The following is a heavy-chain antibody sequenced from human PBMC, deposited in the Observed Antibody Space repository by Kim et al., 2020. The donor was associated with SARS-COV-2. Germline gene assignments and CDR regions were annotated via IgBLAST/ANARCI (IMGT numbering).Heavy chain of an antibody. V-gene: IGHV3-30*18. Sequence: GGSLRLSCAASGFSFSTYGMHWVRQAPGKGLEWVAVISFDGSNKDYEDSVKGRFTISRDNFQNTLSLQTDSLRVEDTAVYYCAKRMVRGVFNCGMDVWG. CDR3: AKRMVRGVFNCGMDV. D-gene: IGHD3-10*01. J-gene: IGHJ6*02. CDR2: ISFDGSNK. CDR1: GFSFSTYG.